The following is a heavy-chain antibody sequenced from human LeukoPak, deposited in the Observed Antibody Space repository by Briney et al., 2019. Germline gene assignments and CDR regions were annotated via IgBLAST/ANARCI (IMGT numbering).Heavy chain of an antibody. CDR1: GFTFSNYY. CDR2: ISNSATII. D-gene: IGHD3-22*01. V-gene: IGHV3-11*04. Sequence: PGGSLRLSCAASGFTFSNYYMSWIRQAPGKGLEWISYISNSATIIHYADSVKGRFTISRDNAKNSLYLQMNSLRAEDTAVYYCASDLWLDRAYYYDSSGSGGWGQGTLVTVSS. CDR3: ASDLWLDRAYYYDSSGSGG. J-gene: IGHJ4*02.